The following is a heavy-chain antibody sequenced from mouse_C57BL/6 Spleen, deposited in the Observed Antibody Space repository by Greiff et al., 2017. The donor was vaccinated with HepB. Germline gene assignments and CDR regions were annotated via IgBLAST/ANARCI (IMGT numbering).Heavy chain of an antibody. CDR2: IDPSDSYT. J-gene: IGHJ2*01. CDR1: GYTFTSYW. CDR3: ARKGLLPYYFDY. Sequence: VQLQQPGAELVMPGASVKLSCKASGYTFTSYWMRWVKQRPGQGLEWIGEIDPSDSYTNYNQKFKGKSTLTVDKSSSTAYMQLSSLTSEDSAVYYCARKGLLPYYFDYWGQGTTLTVSS. D-gene: IGHD2-1*01. V-gene: IGHV1-69*01.